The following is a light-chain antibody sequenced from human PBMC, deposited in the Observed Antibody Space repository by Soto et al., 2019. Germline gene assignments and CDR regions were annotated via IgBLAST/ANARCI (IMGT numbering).Light chain of an antibody. J-gene: IGLJ3*02. CDR2: DVS. CDR3: SSSGASSTL. Sequence: QSALTQPASLSGSPGRSITISCTGTSSDIGSYNYVSWYQQHPGKAPKLMIFDVSYRPSGISDRFSGSKSGNTASLTISGLQPEDEADYYCSSSGASSTLFGGGTKVTVL. V-gene: IGLV2-14*03. CDR1: SSDIGSYNY.